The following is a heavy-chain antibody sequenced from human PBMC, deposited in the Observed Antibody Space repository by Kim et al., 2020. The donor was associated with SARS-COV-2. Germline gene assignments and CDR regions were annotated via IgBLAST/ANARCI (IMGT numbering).Heavy chain of an antibody. V-gene: IGHV1-18*04. Sequence: ASVKVSCKASGYTFTSYGISWVRQAPGQGLEWMGWISAYNGNTNYAQKLQGRVTMTTDTSTSTAYMELRSLRSDDTAVYYCARAPPSSSWYHFQHWGQGTLVTVSS. CDR1: GYTFTSYG. CDR2: ISAYNGNT. D-gene: IGHD6-13*01. J-gene: IGHJ1*01. CDR3: ARAPPSSSWYHFQH.